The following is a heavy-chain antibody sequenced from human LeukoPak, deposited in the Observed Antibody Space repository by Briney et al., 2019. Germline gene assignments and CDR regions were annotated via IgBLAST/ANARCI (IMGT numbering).Heavy chain of an antibody. CDR1: GFTFSSYA. D-gene: IGHD6-6*01. J-gene: IGHJ4*02. CDR2: ISESDGST. Sequence: GGSLRLSCAASGFTFSSYAMNWVRQTPGKGLEWVSGISESDGSTYYADSVKGRFTISRDNSKNTLYLQMNNLRAEDTAVYYCAKKSESARPPHGNYFDSWGQGTLVTVSS. V-gene: IGHV3-23*01. CDR3: AKKSESARPPHGNYFDS.